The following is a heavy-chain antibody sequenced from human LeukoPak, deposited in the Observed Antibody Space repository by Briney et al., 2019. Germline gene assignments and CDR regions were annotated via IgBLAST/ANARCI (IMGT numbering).Heavy chain of an antibody. CDR2: ISSSSSYT. Sequence: PGGSLRLSCAASGFTFSSYSMNWVRQAPGKGLEWVSSISSSSSYTYYADSLKGRFTISRDNAKDSLYLQMNSLRVEDTAVYYCAELGITMIGGVWGKGTTVTISS. J-gene: IGHJ6*04. CDR3: AELGITMIGGV. V-gene: IGHV3-21*01. CDR1: GFTFSSYS. D-gene: IGHD3-10*02.